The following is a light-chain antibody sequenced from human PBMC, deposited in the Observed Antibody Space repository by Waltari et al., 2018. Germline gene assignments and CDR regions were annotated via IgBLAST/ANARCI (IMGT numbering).Light chain of an antibody. CDR2: GAS. CDR3: QQYNNWPPTFT. Sequence: EVVMTQSPATLSVSPGDRAALSCRASQSVSSNLAWNQQKPGQAPRLLIHGASTRATDIPARFSGSGSGTEFTLTISSLQPEDFGVYYCQQYNNWPPTFTFGPGTKVDIK. CDR1: QSVSSN. V-gene: IGKV3-15*01. J-gene: IGKJ3*01.